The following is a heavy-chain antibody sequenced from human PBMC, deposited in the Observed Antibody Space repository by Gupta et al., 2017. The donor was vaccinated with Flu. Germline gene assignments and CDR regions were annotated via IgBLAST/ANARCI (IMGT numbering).Heavy chain of an antibody. D-gene: IGHD5-24*01. V-gene: IGHV4-39*01. J-gene: IGHJ4*02. CDR1: GGSISSSSYY. Sequence: QLQLQESGPGLVKPSETLSLTCTVSGGSISSSSYYWGWIRQPPGKGLEWIGSIYYSGSTYYNPSLKSRVTISVDTSKNQFSLKLSSVTAADTAVYYCARHSRMATISGWLDWGQGTLVTVSS. CDR2: IYYSGST. CDR3: ARHSRMATISGWLD.